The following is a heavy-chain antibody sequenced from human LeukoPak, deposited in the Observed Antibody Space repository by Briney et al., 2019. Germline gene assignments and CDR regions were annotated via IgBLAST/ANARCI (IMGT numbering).Heavy chain of an antibody. J-gene: IGHJ3*02. CDR1: GYTFTNFG. V-gene: IGHV1-18*01. D-gene: IGHD6-19*01. Sequence: ASVKVSCKASGYTFTNFGISWVRQAPGQGLEWMGWISPYNGNTNYGQILQGRVTMTTDTSTSTVYMELRSLRSDDTAVYYCARAGGWAREDYEAEAFDIWGQGTMVTVSS. CDR3: ARAGGWAREDYEAEAFDI. CDR2: ISPYNGNT.